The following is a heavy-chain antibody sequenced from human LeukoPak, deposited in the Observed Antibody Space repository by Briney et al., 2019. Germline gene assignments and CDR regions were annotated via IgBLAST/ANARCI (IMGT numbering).Heavy chain of an antibody. CDR2: INGGNGNT. CDR1: GYTFTSYG. V-gene: IGHV1-3*01. D-gene: IGHD6-19*01. Sequence: ASVKVSCKTSGYTFTSYGMHWVRQAPGQSLEWMGWINGGNGNTKYSEKFQGRVTIIRDTSASTAYMELSSLRSDDTAVYYCGREVAGSSYFDYWGQGTLVTVSS. J-gene: IGHJ4*02. CDR3: GREVAGSSYFDY.